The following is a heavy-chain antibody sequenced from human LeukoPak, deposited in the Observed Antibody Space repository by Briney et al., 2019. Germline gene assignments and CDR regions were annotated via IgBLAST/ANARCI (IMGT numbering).Heavy chain of an antibody. CDR3: ARATRGAYYDFWSGYHNWFDP. D-gene: IGHD3-3*01. J-gene: IGHJ5*02. CDR2: IYYSGST. CDR1: GVSISSSSYY. Sequence: SETLSLTCTVSGVSISSSSYYWGGIRQPPGKGLEGIGSIYYSGSTYYNPSLKSRVTISVDTSKNQFSLKLSSVAASDTAVYYCARATRGAYYDFWSGYHNWFDPWGQGTLVTVSS. V-gene: IGHV4-39*01.